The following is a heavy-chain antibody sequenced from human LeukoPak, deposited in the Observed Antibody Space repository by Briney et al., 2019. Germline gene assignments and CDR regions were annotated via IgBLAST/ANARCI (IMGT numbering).Heavy chain of an antibody. CDR2: INPNSGGT. CDR1: GYTFTGYN. V-gene: IGHV1-2*02. CDR3: ARGGSSWSYAFDI. Sequence: ASVKVSCKASGYTFTGYNMHWVRQAPGQGLEWMGWINPNSGGTNYAQKFQGRVTMTRDTSISTAYMELSILRSDDTAVYFCARGGSSWSYAFDIWGQGTMVTVSS. J-gene: IGHJ3*02. D-gene: IGHD6-13*01.